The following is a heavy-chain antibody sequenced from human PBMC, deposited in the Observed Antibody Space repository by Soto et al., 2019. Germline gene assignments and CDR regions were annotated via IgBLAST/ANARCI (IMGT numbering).Heavy chain of an antibody. V-gene: IGHV3-23*01. CDR2: ISSSVGST. CDR1: GFTFSSYD. J-gene: IGHJ5*02. Sequence: EVQLLESGGGLVQPGGSLRLSCAASGFTFSSYDMSWVRQAPGKGLEWVSAISSSVGSTYYADSVKGRFTISRDNSKNTLYLQMNSLRAEDTALYYCAAYYYGAGSYSPAWGQGTLVTVSS. CDR3: AAYYYGAGSYSPA. D-gene: IGHD3-10*01.